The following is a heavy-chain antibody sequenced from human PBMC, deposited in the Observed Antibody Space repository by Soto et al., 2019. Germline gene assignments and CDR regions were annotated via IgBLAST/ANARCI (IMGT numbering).Heavy chain of an antibody. J-gene: IGHJ3*01. V-gene: IGHV4-31*03. CDR1: GGSISSGGYY. Sequence: QVQLQESGPGLVKPSQTLSLTCTISGGSISSGGYYWSWIRQHPGKGLEWIGYIYDSGSTYYNPSLRSRVTISVDTSRNQFSLKLSSVTAADTAVYFCARRSRLVIVAAEAFDVWGQGTMVTVSS. D-gene: IGHD2-15*01. CDR2: IYDSGST. CDR3: ARRSRLVIVAAEAFDV.